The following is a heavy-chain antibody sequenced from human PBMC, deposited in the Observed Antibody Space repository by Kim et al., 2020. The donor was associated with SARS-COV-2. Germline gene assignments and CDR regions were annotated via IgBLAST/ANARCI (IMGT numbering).Heavy chain of an antibody. J-gene: IGHJ4*02. V-gene: IGHV3-23*01. CDR3: AKARDGRGGYCSS. Sequence: YADSVKGRLTISRDNSKNTLYLQMNSLRAEDTAVYYCAKARDGRGGYCSSWGQGTLVTVSS. D-gene: IGHD2-2*01.